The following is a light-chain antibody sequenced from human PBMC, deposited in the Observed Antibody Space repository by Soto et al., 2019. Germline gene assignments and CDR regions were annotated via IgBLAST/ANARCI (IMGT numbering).Light chain of an antibody. Sequence: DIQMTQSPSSLSASVGDRVTITCQASQDISKYLNWYQQKPGKAPKLLIYDVFNLETGVPSRFSGSGSVTHFTFTISSRQPEDVATYYCQQYESLPTFGGGTKVEIK. V-gene: IGKV1-33*01. CDR3: QQYESLPT. CDR1: QDISKY. J-gene: IGKJ4*01. CDR2: DVF.